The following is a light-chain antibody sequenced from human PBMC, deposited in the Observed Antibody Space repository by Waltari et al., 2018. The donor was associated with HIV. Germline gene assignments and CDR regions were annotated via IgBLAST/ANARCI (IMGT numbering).Light chain of an antibody. CDR2: AGN. J-gene: IGLJ2*01. Sequence: QSALTQPPSVSGAPGQTVTISCTGTTSNIGADYDVHWYQQFPGGAPRLLLSAGNKRPSRVPHRFAVAKSGNSASLTITGLQADDEAEYYCQSHDDFVGSREFGGG. V-gene: IGLV1-40*01. CDR3: QSHDDFVGSRE. CDR1: TSNIGADYD.